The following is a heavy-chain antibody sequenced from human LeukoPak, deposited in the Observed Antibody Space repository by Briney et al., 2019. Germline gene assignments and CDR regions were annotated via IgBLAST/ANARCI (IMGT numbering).Heavy chain of an antibody. D-gene: IGHD2-21*02. J-gene: IGHJ4*02. CDR2: ISGSGGST. CDR1: GFTFSSYA. Sequence: GGSLRLSCAASGFTFSSYAMSWVRQAPGKGLEWVAAISGSGGSTYDADSVKGRFTISRDNSKNTLYLQMNSLRAEDTAVYYCAKGNTPVAYCGGDCYPLHYWGQGTLVTVSS. V-gene: IGHV3-23*01. CDR3: AKGNTPVAYCGGDCYPLHY.